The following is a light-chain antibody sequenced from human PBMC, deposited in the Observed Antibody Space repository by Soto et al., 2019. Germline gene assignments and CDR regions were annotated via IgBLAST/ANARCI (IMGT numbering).Light chain of an antibody. J-gene: IGKJ4*02. CDR1: QSVTTW. V-gene: IGKV1-5*01. Sequence: SASVGDRVTITCRASQSVTTWLAWYQQKPGQAPKLLIYDASTLASGVPSRFSGSGFGTEFSLTISSLHAEDFARYYCQQYNLRPVTFGGGTKVDIK. CDR2: DAS. CDR3: QQYNLRPVT.